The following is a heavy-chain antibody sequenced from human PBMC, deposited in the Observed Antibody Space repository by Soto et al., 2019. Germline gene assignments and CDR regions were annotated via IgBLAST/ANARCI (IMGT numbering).Heavy chain of an antibody. J-gene: IGHJ6*02. CDR3: AIALVSHQHGSNPRVGYYYYGMDV. CDR2: ISYDGSNK. V-gene: IGHV3-30-3*01. D-gene: IGHD2-2*01. Sequence: QVQLVESGGGVVQPGRSLRLSCAASGFTFSSYAMHWVRQAPGKGLEWVAVISYDGSNKYYADSVKGRFTISRYNSKNSLYLQMNSLRAEDTAVYYCAIALVSHQHGSNPRVGYYYYGMDVWGQGTTVTVSS. CDR1: GFTFSSYA.